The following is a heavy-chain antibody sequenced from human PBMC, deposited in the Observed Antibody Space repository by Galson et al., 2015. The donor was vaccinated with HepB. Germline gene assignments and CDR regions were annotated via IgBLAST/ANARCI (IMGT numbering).Heavy chain of an antibody. J-gene: IGHJ6*02. Sequence: SLRLSCAASGFTFSSYAMTWVRQAPAKGLEWVSTISGSGTTTYYADSMKGRFTMSRDNSKNTVYLQTNSLRVEDTALYYCAKGWEAAAGTNGMDVWGQGTTVTVFS. CDR3: AKGWEAAAGTNGMDV. D-gene: IGHD6-13*01. V-gene: IGHV3-23*01. CDR2: ISGSGTTT. CDR1: GFTFSSYA.